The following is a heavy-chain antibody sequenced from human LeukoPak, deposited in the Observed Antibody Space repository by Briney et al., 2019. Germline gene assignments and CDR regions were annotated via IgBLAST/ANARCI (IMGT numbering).Heavy chain of an antibody. CDR1: GGSINNGGYY. CDR3: ARNRDGYNSFDY. CDR2: IYYSGSS. D-gene: IGHD5-24*01. Sequence: SESLSLTFTVSGGSINNGGYYWGCIRQQPGKGLEWIGYIYYSGSSYYNPSLTSRVTISVDTSKNHFSLTLSSVTAADTAVYYCARNRDGYNSFDYWGQGTLVTVSS. J-gene: IGHJ4*02. V-gene: IGHV4-31*03.